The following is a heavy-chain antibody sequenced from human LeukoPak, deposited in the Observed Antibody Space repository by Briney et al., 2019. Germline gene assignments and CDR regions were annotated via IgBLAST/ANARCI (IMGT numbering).Heavy chain of an antibody. D-gene: IGHD5-18*01. CDR1: GFTVKDNF. CDR3: VRDRSYGAFDY. Sequence: GGSLRLSCAASGFTVKDNFMSWVRQAPGKGLEWVSVLYSGGATYYADSVKGRFTISRDNAKNSLYLQMNSLRAEDTAFYHCVRDRSYGAFDYWGQGTLVTVSS. CDR2: LYSGGAT. V-gene: IGHV3-66*01. J-gene: IGHJ4*02.